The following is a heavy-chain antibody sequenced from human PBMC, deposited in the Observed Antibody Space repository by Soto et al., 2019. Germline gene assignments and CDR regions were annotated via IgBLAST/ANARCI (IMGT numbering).Heavy chain of an antibody. CDR1: GDSISSGGYS. Sequence: QLQLQESGSGLVKPSQTLSLTCAVSGDSISSGGYSWNWIRQPPGKGLEWIGYIYHSGGTDYNPSLKSRVTITVDSSNNQFSLKLSSVTAAVTAVYYCARDSRSGYYLDYWGQGTLVTVSS. CDR2: IYHSGGT. V-gene: IGHV4-30-2*01. D-gene: IGHD3-22*01. J-gene: IGHJ4*02. CDR3: ARDSRSGYYLDY.